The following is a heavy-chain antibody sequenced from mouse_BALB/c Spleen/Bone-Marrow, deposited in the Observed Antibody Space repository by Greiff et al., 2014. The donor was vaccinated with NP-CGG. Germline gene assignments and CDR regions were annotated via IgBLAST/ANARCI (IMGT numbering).Heavy chain of an antibody. Sequence: EVQLVESGPELVKPGASVKISCKASGYTFTDYNMHWVKRSHGKSLEWIGYIYPYNGGTGYNQKFKSKATLTVDNSSSTAYMELRSLTSEDSAVYYCARSYGNWYFDVWGAGTTVTVSS. D-gene: IGHD2-10*02. CDR2: IYPYNGGT. V-gene: IGHV1S29*02. J-gene: IGHJ1*01. CDR1: GYTFTDYN. CDR3: ARSYGNWYFDV.